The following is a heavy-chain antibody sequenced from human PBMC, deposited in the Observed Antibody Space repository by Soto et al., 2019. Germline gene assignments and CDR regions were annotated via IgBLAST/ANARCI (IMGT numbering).Heavy chain of an antibody. D-gene: IGHD2-15*01. CDR1: GFTFSSYA. Sequence: PGGSLRLSCAASGFTFSSYAMSWVRQAPGKGLEWVSAISGSGGSTYYADSVKGRFTISRDNSKNTLYLQMGSLRAEDMAVYYCARVGLIVVVGHGAFDIWGQGTMVIVSS. J-gene: IGHJ3*02. CDR3: ARVGLIVVVGHGAFDI. V-gene: IGHV3-23*01. CDR2: ISGSGGST.